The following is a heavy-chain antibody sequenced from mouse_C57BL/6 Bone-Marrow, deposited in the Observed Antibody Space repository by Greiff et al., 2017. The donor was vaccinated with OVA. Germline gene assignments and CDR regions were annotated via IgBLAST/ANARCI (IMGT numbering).Heavy chain of an antibody. CDR2: IYPRSGNT. J-gene: IGHJ3*01. CDR3: ARSGGWLPAWFAY. Sequence: QVQLKESGAELARPGASVKLSCKASGYTFTSYGISWVKQRTGQGLEWIGEIYPRSGNTYYNEKFKGKATLTADKSSSTAYMELRSLTSEDSAVYFCARSGGWLPAWFAYWGQRTLVTVSA. CDR1: GYTFTSYG. V-gene: IGHV1-81*01. D-gene: IGHD2-3*01.